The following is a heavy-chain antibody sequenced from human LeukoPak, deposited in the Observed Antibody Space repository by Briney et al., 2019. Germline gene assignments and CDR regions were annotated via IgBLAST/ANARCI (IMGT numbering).Heavy chain of an antibody. Sequence: GGSLRLSCAASEFTVNSNYMIWVRQAPGKGLEWVSLIYSGGSAYNADSVKDRFTISRDNSKNTVYLQMNSLRAEDTAVYYCASRTTVTDADGFDIWGQGTMVTVSS. CDR1: EFTVNSNY. D-gene: IGHD4-17*01. J-gene: IGHJ3*02. V-gene: IGHV3-66*01. CDR3: ASRTTVTDADGFDI. CDR2: IYSGGSA.